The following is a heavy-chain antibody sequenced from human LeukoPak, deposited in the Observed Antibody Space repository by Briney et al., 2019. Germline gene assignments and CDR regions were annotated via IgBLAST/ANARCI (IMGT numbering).Heavy chain of an antibody. Sequence: GGSLRLSCAASGFTFSSYGMHWVRQAPGKGLEWVAVISYDGSNKYYADSVKGRFTISRDNSKNTLYLQMNSLRAEDTAVYYCAKDRKVKAPPDGMDVWGQGTTVTVSS. J-gene: IGHJ6*02. CDR3: AKDRKVKAPPDGMDV. CDR1: GFTFSSYG. V-gene: IGHV3-30*18. CDR2: ISYDGSNK.